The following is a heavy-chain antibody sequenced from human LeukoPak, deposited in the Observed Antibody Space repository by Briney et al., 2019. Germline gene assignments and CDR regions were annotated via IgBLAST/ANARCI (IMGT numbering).Heavy chain of an antibody. J-gene: IGHJ3*02. D-gene: IGHD3-22*01. CDR2: IRSKAYGGTT. Sequence: PGRSLRLSCTASGFTFGDYAMSWVRQAPGKGLEWVGFIRSKAYGGTTEYAASVKGGFTISRDDSKSIAYLQMNSLKTEDTAVYYCTTVIRWQNDAFDIWGQGTMVTVSS. V-gene: IGHV3-49*04. CDR1: GFTFGDYA. CDR3: TTVIRWQNDAFDI.